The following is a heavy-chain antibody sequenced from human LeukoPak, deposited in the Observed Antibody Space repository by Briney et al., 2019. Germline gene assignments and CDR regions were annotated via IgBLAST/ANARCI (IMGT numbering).Heavy chain of an antibody. CDR2: INPSGGST. D-gene: IGHD1-26*01. CDR3: ARVTSLVGATRTGAFDI. V-gene: IGHV1-46*01. J-gene: IGHJ3*02. Sequence: ASVKVSCKASGYTFTGYYMHWVRQAPGQGLEWMGIINPSGGSTSYAQKFQGRVTMTRDMSTSTVYMELSSLRSEDTAVYYCARVTSLVGATRTGAFDIWGQGTMVTVSS. CDR1: GYTFTGYY.